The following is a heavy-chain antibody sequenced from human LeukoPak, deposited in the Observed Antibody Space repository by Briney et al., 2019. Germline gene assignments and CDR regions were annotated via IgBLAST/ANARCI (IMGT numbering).Heavy chain of an antibody. J-gene: IGHJ4*02. CDR3: ARSSTSCYVDY. Sequence: PSETLSLTCAVSGYSISSGYYWGWIRQPPGKGLEWIGSIYHSGSTYYNPSLKSRVTISVDTSKNQFSLKLSSVTAADTAVYYCARSSTSCYVDYWSQGTLVTVSS. D-gene: IGHD2-2*01. V-gene: IGHV4-38-2*01. CDR1: GYSISSGYY. CDR2: IYHSGST.